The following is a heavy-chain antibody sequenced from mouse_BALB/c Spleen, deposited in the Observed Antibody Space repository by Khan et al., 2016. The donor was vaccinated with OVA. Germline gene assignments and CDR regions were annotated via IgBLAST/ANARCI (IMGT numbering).Heavy chain of an antibody. J-gene: IGHJ2*01. CDR1: GYSITSGYG. Sequence: EVQLQESGPGLVKPSQSLSLTCTVTGYSITSGYGWNWIRQFPGNQLEWMGYLSSSGSTNYNPSLKSRISITRDTSKNQFFLQLNSVTTEDTATYYCARTARIKYWGQGTTLTVSS. D-gene: IGHD1-2*01. CDR2: LSSSGST. CDR3: ARTARIKY. V-gene: IGHV3-2*02.